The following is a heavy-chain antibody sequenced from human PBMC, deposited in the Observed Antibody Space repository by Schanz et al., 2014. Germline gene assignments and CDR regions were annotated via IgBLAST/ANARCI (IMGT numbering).Heavy chain of an antibody. CDR3: ARGTDWNLHY. J-gene: IGHJ4*02. V-gene: IGHV3-33*01. Sequence: QVQLVESGGGVVQPGTSLILSCSVSGFSLNTYGIHWFRQPAGKGLEWVAVIWSDGSTKYYADSVKGRFTISRENAKNSLYLQMNSLRAGDTAVYYCARGTDWNLHYWGQGALVTVSS. CDR1: GFSLNTYG. CDR2: IWSDGSTK. D-gene: IGHD1-1*01.